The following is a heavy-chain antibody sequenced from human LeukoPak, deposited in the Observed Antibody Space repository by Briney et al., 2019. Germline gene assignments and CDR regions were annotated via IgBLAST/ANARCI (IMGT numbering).Heavy chain of an antibody. J-gene: IGHJ4*02. Sequence: SETLSLTCAVYGGSFSGYYWSWIRQPPGKGLEWIGEINHSGSTNYNPSLKSRATISVDTSKNQFSLKLSSVTAADTAVYYCARGRYSSGPFDYWGQGTLVTVSS. V-gene: IGHV4-34*01. CDR1: GGSFSGYY. D-gene: IGHD6-19*01. CDR3: ARGRYSSGPFDY. CDR2: INHSGST.